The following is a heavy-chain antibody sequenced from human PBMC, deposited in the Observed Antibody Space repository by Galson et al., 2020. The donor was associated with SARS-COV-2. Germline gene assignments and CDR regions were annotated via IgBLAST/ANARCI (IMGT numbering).Heavy chain of an antibody. D-gene: IGHD6-13*01. CDR2: ISSSSSTI. V-gene: IGHV3-48*04. Sequence: GGSLRLSCAASGFTFRSYSMNWVRQAPGKGLEWVSYISSSSSTIYYADSVKGRFTISRDNAKNSGCLHMNSLRAEDTAVYYCTRARRGSSWYGDYSAMDVWGQGTTVTVSS. J-gene: IGHJ6*02. CDR1: GFTFRSYS. CDR3: TRARRGSSWYGDYSAMDV.